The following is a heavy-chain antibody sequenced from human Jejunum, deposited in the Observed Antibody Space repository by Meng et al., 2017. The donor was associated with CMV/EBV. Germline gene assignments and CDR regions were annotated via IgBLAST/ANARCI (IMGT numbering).Heavy chain of an antibody. J-gene: IGHJ4*02. D-gene: IGHD3-10*01. Sequence: SCAASGFTFSSSWMHWVRQAPGKGLVWVSHINSDGSDTKYADSVKGRFTISRDNAKNTLYLQMNTLRAEGTAVYYCVKGGHLGDYWGQGTLVTVSS. CDR3: VKGGHLGDY. CDR2: INSDGSDT. CDR1: GFTFSSSW. V-gene: IGHV3-74*03.